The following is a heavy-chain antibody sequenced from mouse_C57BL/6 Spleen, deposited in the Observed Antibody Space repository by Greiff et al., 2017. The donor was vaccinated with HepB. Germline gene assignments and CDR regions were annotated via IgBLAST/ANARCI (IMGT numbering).Heavy chain of an antibody. CDR2: IYPGDGDT. Sequence: QVQLQQSGPELVKPGASVKISCKASGYAFSSSWMNWVKQRPGKGLEWIGRIYPGDGDTNYNGKFKGKATLTADKSSSTAYMQLSSLTSEDSAVYFCARSYDGYPNWYFDVWGTGTTVTVSS. V-gene: IGHV1-82*01. CDR3: ARSYDGYPNWYFDV. D-gene: IGHD2-3*01. J-gene: IGHJ1*03. CDR1: GYAFSSSW.